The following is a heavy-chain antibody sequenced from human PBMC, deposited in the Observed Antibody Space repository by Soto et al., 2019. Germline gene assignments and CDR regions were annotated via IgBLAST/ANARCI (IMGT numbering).Heavy chain of an antibody. V-gene: IGHV3-48*04. D-gene: IGHD3-9*01. J-gene: IGHJ4*02. CDR1: GFSFSSYS. Sequence: ELQLVESGGGLVQPGGSLRLSCVASGFSFSSYSMVWVRKAPGKGLEWISYIFVTSTPIYYADSVKGRFTVSRDNTQNSLFLLMNSLRAEDTAIYYCARDADWAFVYWGQGTLVTVPS. CDR2: IFVTSTPI. CDR3: ARDADWAFVY.